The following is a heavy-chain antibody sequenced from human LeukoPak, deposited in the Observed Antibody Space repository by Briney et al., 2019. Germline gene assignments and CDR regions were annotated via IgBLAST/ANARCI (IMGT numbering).Heavy chain of an antibody. CDR1: GYSFTAYY. CDR3: ARDMGTGRAFDI. V-gene: IGHV1-2*02. D-gene: IGHD3-9*01. CDR2: INPNSGDT. J-gene: IGHJ4*02. Sequence: ASVRVSCKASGYSFTAYYMHWVRQAPGQGLEWMGWINPNSGDTNYAQNFQGRVTMTRDTSISTAYMELSRLKSDDTALYYCARDMGTGRAFDIWGQGTLVTVSS.